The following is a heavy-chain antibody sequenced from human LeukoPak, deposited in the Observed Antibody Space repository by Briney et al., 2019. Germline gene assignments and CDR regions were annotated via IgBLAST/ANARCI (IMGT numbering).Heavy chain of an antibody. J-gene: IGHJ4*02. CDR1: GYTFTGYY. Sequence: ASVKVSCKASGYTFTGYYMHWVRQAPGQGLEWMGWINPNSGGTNYAQKFQGGVTMTRDTSISTAYMELSRLRSDDTAVYYCARARGSGSYFDYWGQGTLVTVSS. CDR2: INPNSGGT. V-gene: IGHV1-2*02. D-gene: IGHD3-10*01. CDR3: ARARGSGSYFDY.